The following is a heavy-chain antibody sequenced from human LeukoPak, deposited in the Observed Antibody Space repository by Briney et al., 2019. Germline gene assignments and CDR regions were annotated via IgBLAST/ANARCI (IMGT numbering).Heavy chain of an antibody. V-gene: IGHV1-2*02. CDR2: INPNSGGT. D-gene: IGHD2-15*01. CDR3: ARAIVCSGGSCYTLNWFDP. CDR1: GHTFTGYY. J-gene: IGHJ5*02. Sequence: ASVKVSCKASGHTFTGYYMHWVRQAPGQGLEWMGWINPNSGGTNYAQKFQGRVTMTRDTSISTAYMELSRLRSDDTAVYYCARAIVCSGGSCYTLNWFDPWGQGTLVTVSS.